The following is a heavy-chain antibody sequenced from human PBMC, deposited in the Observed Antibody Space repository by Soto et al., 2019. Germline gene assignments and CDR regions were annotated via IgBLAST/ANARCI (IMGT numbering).Heavy chain of an antibody. CDR2: IIPIFGTA. CDR1: GGTFSSYA. Sequence: GASVKVSCKASGGTFSSYAISWVRQAPGQGLEWMGGIIPIFGTANYAQKFQGRVTITADESTSTAYMELSSLRSEDTAVYYCARDFSALYDFWSGPRGWFDPWGQGTLVTVSS. CDR3: ARDFSALYDFWSGPRGWFDP. D-gene: IGHD3-3*01. V-gene: IGHV1-69*13. J-gene: IGHJ5*02.